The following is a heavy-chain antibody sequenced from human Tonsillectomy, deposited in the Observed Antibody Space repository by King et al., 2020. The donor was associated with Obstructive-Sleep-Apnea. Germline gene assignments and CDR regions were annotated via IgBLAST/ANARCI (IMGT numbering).Heavy chain of an antibody. D-gene: IGHD3-3*01. CDR1: GFTFSSYV. J-gene: IGHJ4*02. V-gene: IGHV3-30*18. CDR2: ISYDGSNK. Sequence: VQLVESGGGVVQPGRSQRLSCAASGFTFSSYVIHWARQAPGKGLEWVAGISYDGSNKYYADSVKGRFIISRDNSKNTLYLQMNSLTAEDTAVYYCAKGFWVRSLSGIDYWGQGTLVTVSS. CDR3: AKGFWVRSLSGIDY.